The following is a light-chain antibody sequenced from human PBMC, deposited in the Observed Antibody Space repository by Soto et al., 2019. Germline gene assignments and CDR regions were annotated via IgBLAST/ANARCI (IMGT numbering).Light chain of an antibody. J-gene: IGLJ1*01. CDR1: SSDIGHYDY. CDR3: CSLTTWHTYV. CDR2: HVT. V-gene: IGLV2-14*03. Sequence: QSALTQPASVSGSPGQSITISCTGTSSDIGHYDYVSWYQQHPGKAPKIMIYHVTYRPSGVSNRYSGSKSGNSASLTISGLHADDDADYYCCSLTTWHTYVFGSGTKLTVL.